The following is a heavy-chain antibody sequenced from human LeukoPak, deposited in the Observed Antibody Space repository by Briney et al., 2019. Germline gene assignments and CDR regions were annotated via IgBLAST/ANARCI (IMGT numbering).Heavy chain of an antibody. CDR1: GGSISSGDYY. CDR2: VYYSGST. V-gene: IGHV4-30-4*01. D-gene: IGHD3-10*01. Sequence: SQTLSLTCTVSGGSISSGDYYWIWIRQPPGKGLEWIGYVYYSGSTYYSPSLKSRVTISVDTSKNQFSLKLSSVTAADTAVYYCGRGDYWGQGTLVTVSS. J-gene: IGHJ4*02. CDR3: GRGDY.